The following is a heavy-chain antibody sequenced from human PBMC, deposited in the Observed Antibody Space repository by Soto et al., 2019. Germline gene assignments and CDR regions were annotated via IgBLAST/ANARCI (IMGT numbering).Heavy chain of an antibody. Sequence: ASVKVSCKASGYTFTRYAISWVRQAPGQGLEWMGWINAYNANTHYAQKFKGRLTMTTDTSTSTAYMELRSLRSDGTAVYYCARTVDFGDSPYYFNYWAQGTLVTVSS. CDR2: INAYNANT. V-gene: IGHV1-18*04. CDR1: GYTFTRYA. D-gene: IGHD4-17*01. CDR3: ARTVDFGDSPYYFNY. J-gene: IGHJ4*02.